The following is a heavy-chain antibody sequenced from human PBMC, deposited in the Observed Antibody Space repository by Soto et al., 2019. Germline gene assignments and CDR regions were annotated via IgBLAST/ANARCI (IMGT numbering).Heavy chain of an antibody. V-gene: IGHV4-39*01. D-gene: IGHD3-10*01. J-gene: IGHJ4*02. CDR2: IYYSGST. Sequence: SETLSLTCTVSCGSISSSSYYWGWIRQPPGKGLEWIGSIYYSGSTYYNPSLKSRVTISVDTSKNQFSLKLSSVTAADTAVYYCARHNYGSGSSYFDYWGQGTLVTVSS. CDR1: CGSISSSSYY. CDR3: ARHNYGSGSSYFDY.